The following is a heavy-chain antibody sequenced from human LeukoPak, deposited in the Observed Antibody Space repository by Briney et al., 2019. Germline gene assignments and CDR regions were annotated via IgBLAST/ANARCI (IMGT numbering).Heavy chain of an antibody. D-gene: IGHD3-9*01. V-gene: IGHV3-23*01. CDR3: AKDGADYYDILTGNYHSYYYYMDF. J-gene: IGHJ6*03. CDR2: ISGSGGST. Sequence: GGSLRLSCAASGFTFSSYAMSWVRQAPGKGLEWVSAISGSGGSTYYADSVKGRFTISRDNSKNTLYLQMNSLRAEDTAVYYCAKDGADYYDILTGNYHSYYYYMDFWAKGPRSPSP. CDR1: GFTFSSYA.